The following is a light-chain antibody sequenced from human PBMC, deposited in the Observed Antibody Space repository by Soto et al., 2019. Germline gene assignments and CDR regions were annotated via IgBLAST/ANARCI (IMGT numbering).Light chain of an antibody. J-gene: IGKJ4*01. V-gene: IGKV3-15*01. CDR2: AVS. CDR1: QSVSNN. CDR3: QQFNNWPLT. Sequence: EIVMTQSPATLSVSPGERATLSCRASQSVSNNLAWYQQKPGQAPRLLIYAVSARATGIPARFSGSGPGTEFTLTISSLQSEDFAVYYCQQFNNWPLTFGGGTKVEIK.